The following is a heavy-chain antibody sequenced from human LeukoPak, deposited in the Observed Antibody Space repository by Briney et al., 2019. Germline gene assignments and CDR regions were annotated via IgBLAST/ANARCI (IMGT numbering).Heavy chain of an antibody. CDR3: TRYSGSPGDY. D-gene: IGHD1-26*01. Sequence: GGSLRLSCRTSGFTFNTAWMSWVRQAPGKGLEWVGRIRSAVDGGTADYGAPVKGRFIISRDDSTNTIYLHMDSLRTDDTAVYYCTRYSGSPGDYWGQGTLVTVSS. J-gene: IGHJ4*02. CDR1: GFTFNTAW. V-gene: IGHV3-15*01. CDR2: IRSAVDGGTA.